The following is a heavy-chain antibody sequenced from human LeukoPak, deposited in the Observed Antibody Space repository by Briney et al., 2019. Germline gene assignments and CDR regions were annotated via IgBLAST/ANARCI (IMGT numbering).Heavy chain of an antibody. J-gene: IGHJ4*02. V-gene: IGHV3-74*01. D-gene: IGHD6-13*01. CDR1: GFTFSSYW. CDR2: INSDGSST. CDR3: ARRIAAAAAPYYFDY. Sequence: PGGSLRLSCAASGFTFSSYWMHWVRQAPGKGLLWVSRINSDGSSTRYADSVKGRFTISRDNAKNTLYLQMNSLRAEDTAVYYCARRIAAAAAPYYFDYWGQGTLVTVSS.